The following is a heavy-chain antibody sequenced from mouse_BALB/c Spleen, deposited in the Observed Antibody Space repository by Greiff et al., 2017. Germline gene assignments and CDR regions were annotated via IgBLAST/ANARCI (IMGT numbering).Heavy chain of an antibody. J-gene: IGHJ1*01. CDR1: GYTFTSYW. CDR3: TRYYRYDWYFDV. V-gene: IGHV1-5*01. D-gene: IGHD2-14*01. CDR2: IYPGNSDT. Sequence: VQLQQSGTVLARPGASVKMSCKASGYTFTSYWMHWVKQRPGQGLEWIGAIYPGNSDTSYNQKFKGKAKLTAVTSTSTAYMELSSLTNEDSAVYYCTRYYRYDWYFDVWGAGTTVTVSS.